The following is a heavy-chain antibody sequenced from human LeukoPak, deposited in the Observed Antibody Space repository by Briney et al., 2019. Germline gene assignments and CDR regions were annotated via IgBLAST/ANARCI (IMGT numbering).Heavy chain of an antibody. CDR2: IIPIFGTA. Sequence: SVKVSCKASGGTFSSYAINWVRQAPGQGLEWMGGIIPIFGTANYAQKFQGRVTITADESTSTAYMELSSLRSEDTAVYYCARAQILTALLGVPDLKLGAFDIWGQGTMVTVSS. J-gene: IGHJ3*02. CDR3: ARAQILTALLGVPDLKLGAFDI. V-gene: IGHV1-69*01. D-gene: IGHD3-3*01. CDR1: GGTFSSYA.